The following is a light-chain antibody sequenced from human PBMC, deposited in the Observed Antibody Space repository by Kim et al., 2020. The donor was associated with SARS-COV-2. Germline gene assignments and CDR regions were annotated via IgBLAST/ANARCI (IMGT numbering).Light chain of an antibody. CDR2: GAS. CDR3: QQYNNWPPLT. J-gene: IGKJ4*01. Sequence: EIVMTQSPATLSVSPGERVTLSCRASQSVSSNLAWYQQKPGQAPRLLIYGASTRATDIPARFSGSGSGTEFTLTISSLQSEDFAVYYCQQYNNWPPLTFGGGTKVDIK. V-gene: IGKV3-15*01. CDR1: QSVSSN.